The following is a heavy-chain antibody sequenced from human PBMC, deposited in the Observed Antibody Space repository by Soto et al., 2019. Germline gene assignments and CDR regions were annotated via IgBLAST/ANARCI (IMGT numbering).Heavy chain of an antibody. CDR1: GYTLTELS. CDR3: ARTPGGSSSFVDY. CDR2: FDAEDGET. J-gene: IGHJ4*02. D-gene: IGHD6-6*01. V-gene: IGHV1-24*01. Sequence: GTSVKVSCKVSGYTLTELSRHWVRQAPGKGLEWMGGFDAEDGETNYAQKFQGRVTITRDTSASTAYMELRGLRSEDTAVYYCARTPGGSSSFVDYWGQGTLVTVSS.